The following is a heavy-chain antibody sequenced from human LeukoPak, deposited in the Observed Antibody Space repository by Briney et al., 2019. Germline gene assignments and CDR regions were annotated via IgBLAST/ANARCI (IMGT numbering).Heavy chain of an antibody. D-gene: IGHD3-3*01. J-gene: IGHJ3*02. Sequence: SQTLSLTCTVSGGSISSGSYYWSWIRQPAGKGQEWIGRIYTSGSTNYNPSLKSRVTISVDTSKNQFSLKLSSVTAADTAVYYCARDLGWLLAFDIWGQGTMVTVSS. CDR1: GGSISSGSYY. CDR3: ARDLGWLLAFDI. V-gene: IGHV4-61*02. CDR2: IYTSGST.